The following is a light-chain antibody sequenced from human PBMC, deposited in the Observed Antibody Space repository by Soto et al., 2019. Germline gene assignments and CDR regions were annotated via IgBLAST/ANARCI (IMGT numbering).Light chain of an antibody. CDR2: QDS. J-gene: IGLJ2*01. V-gene: IGLV3-1*01. Sequence: SYELTQPPSVSVSPGQTASITCSGDKLGDKYACWYQQKPGQSPVLVICQDSKRPSGIPERFSGSNSGNTATLTISGTQAMDEADYYCQAWDSSTANVVFGGVTKLTVL. CDR3: QAWDSSTANVV. CDR1: KLGDKY.